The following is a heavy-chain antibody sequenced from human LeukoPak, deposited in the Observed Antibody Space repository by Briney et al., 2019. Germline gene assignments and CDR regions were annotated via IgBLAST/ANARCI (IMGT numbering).Heavy chain of an antibody. V-gene: IGHV3-30*02. CDR1: GFTFSSYG. Sequence: PGGSPRLSCAASGFTFSSYGMHWVRQAPGKGLEWVAFIRDDGSNKYYADSVKGRFTISRDNSKNMLYLQMISLRPEDTAVYYCARSSGLANWFDPWGQGTLVTVSS. J-gene: IGHJ5*02. CDR3: ARSSGLANWFDP. CDR2: IRDDGSNK.